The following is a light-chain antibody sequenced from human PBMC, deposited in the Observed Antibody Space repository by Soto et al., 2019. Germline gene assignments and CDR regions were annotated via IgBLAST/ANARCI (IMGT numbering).Light chain of an antibody. CDR3: QLYNNWPPANT. V-gene: IGKV3-15*01. Sequence: EIVMTQSPATLSVSPGERATLSCRASQSVSSNLAWYQQKPGQAPRLLIYGASTRATGFPARFSGSGSGTELTLTISSLQSEDFAVYYCQLYNNWPPANTFGQGTKLEIK. J-gene: IGKJ2*01. CDR1: QSVSSN. CDR2: GAS.